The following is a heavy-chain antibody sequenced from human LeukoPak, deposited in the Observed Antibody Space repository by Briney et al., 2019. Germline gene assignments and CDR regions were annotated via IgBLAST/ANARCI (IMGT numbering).Heavy chain of an antibody. J-gene: IGHJ4*02. Sequence: GGSLRLSCAASGFTFSNDPMSWVRQTPGKGLEWVSTINYSGGSTYYADSVKGRFTISRDNSKNTLYLQMNSLRVDDTAVYYRANQPGWRGFECWGQGTLVTVSS. CDR2: INYSGGST. V-gene: IGHV3-23*01. CDR1: GFTFSNDP. D-gene: IGHD2-2*01. CDR3: ANQPGWRGFEC.